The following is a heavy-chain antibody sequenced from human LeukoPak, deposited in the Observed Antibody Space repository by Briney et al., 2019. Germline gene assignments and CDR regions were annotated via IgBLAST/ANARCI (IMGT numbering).Heavy chain of an antibody. V-gene: IGHV3-66*01. CDR2: LYAGGDT. CDR1: GFTVISNY. CDR3: ARDPGDYPLGYIGMDV. D-gene: IGHD4-17*01. Sequence: PGGSLRLSCAASGFTVISNYMSWVRQAPGKGLEWVSVLYAGGDTYYADSVKGRFIIYRDNSKNTVYLQMNSLRAEDTAVYYCARDPGDYPLGYIGMDVWGQGTTVTVSS. J-gene: IGHJ6*02.